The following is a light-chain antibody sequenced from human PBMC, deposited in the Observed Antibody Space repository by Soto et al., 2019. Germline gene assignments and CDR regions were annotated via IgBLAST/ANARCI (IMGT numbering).Light chain of an antibody. J-gene: IGKJ5*01. V-gene: IGKV3-11*01. CDR1: QSVKTF. CDR3: QQRSNCSTST. CDR2: DSS. Sequence: EIALTQSSATLSLSPRQRATLCSGARQSVKTFLVWDQLRPGQAPRVVIYDSSHRASGIPARFSGSGSGTDLTLTISSLEPEVAALYYCQQRSNCSTSTFGLGTRLEIK.